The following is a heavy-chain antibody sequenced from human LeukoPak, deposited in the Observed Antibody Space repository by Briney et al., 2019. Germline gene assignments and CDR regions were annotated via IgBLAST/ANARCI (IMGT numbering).Heavy chain of an antibody. Sequence: SETLSLICAVYGGSFSGHYWTWIRQPQPPGTGLEWIGEINDSGSTNYNSSLKSRVTISVDTSKNQFSLKLASVTAADTAVYYCARRLLVWGIDSWGQGNLVTVSS. D-gene: IGHD5/OR15-5a*01. CDR3: ARRLLVWGIDS. V-gene: IGHV4-34*01. CDR1: GGSFSGHY. CDR2: INDSGST. J-gene: IGHJ4*02.